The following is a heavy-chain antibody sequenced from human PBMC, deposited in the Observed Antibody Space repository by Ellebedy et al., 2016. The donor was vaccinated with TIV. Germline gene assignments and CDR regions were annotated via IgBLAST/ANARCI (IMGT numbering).Heavy chain of an antibody. Sequence: GESLKIFCAASGFPFSPYAMAWVRQAPGKGLEWVSGIVGSGAQKSADSVKGRFTISRDNSKRTVDLQMNSLRVEDTSVYFCAKDRTPGDGYWVFDFWGQGTLVTVSS. D-gene: IGHD5-18*01. CDR3: AKDRTPGDGYWVFDF. CDR1: GFPFSPYA. J-gene: IGHJ4*02. CDR2: IVGSGA. V-gene: IGHV3-23*01.